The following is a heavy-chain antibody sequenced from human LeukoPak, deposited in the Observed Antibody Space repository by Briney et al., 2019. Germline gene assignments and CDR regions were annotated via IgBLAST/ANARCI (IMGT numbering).Heavy chain of an antibody. D-gene: IGHD3-22*01. V-gene: IGHV3-49*05. J-gene: IGHJ4*02. CDR2: IRSSTYGCAT. CDR3: TRGPYDSSGYYYGLLDY. CDR1: GFTFGDYA. Sequence: KAAGTLTLSCTAAGFTFGDYAMSWLRQAPGQGLKWVGFIRSSTYGCATEYDATVKGRFTISRDDYKSIAYLQMNSLKTEDTAVYYCTRGPYDSSGYYYGLLDYWGQGTLVTVSS.